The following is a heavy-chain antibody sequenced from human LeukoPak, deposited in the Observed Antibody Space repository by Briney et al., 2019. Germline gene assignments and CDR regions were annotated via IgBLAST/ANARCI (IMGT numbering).Heavy chain of an antibody. CDR3: ARSSWQLVFTPFGY. D-gene: IGHD6-6*01. Sequence: PSETLSLTCTVAGGSISSYYWSWIRQPPGKGLEWIGYIYTSGSTNYNPSLKSRLTISVDKSKNKFSLKLSSVTAADTAVYYCARSSWQLVFTPFGYWGQGTLVTVSS. J-gene: IGHJ4*02. CDR1: GGSISSYY. CDR2: IYTSGST. V-gene: IGHV4-4*09.